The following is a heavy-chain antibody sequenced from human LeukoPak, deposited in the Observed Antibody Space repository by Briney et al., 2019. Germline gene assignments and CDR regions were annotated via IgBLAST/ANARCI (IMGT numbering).Heavy chain of an antibody. CDR3: ARDQQGGGSYQVGPFDY. CDR1: GFTFSSYA. CDR2: MSYDGSNK. J-gene: IGHJ4*02. Sequence: GGSLRLSCAASGFTFSSYAMHWVRQAPGKGLEWVAVMSYDGSNKYYADSVKGRFTISRDNSKNTLYLQMNSLRAEDTAVYYCARDQQGGGSYQVGPFDYWGQGTLVTVSS. V-gene: IGHV3-30-3*01. D-gene: IGHD1-26*01.